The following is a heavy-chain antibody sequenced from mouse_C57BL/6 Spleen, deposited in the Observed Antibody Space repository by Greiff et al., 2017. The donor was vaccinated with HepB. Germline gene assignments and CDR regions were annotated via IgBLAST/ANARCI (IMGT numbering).Heavy chain of an antibody. CDR2: IYPSDSET. J-gene: IGHJ3*01. D-gene: IGHD1-1*01. CDR3: AREDYYGSSWFAY. V-gene: IGHV1-61*01. CDR1: GYTFTSYW. Sequence: VQLQQPGAELVRPGSSVKLSCKASGYTFTSYWMDWVKQRPGQGLEWIGNIYPSDSETHYNQKFKDKATLTVDKSSSTAYMQLSSLTSEDSAVYYCAREDYYGSSWFAYWGQGTLVTVSA.